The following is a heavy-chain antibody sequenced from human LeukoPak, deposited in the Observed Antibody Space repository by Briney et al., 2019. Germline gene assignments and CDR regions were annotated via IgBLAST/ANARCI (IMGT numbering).Heavy chain of an antibody. CDR3: ARGITMIVVEVFDY. CDR1: GYTFTGYY. V-gene: IGHV1-2*06. D-gene: IGHD3-22*01. CDR2: INPNSGGT. J-gene: IGHJ4*02. Sequence: GASVKVSCKASGYTFTGYYMHWVRQAPGQGLEWMGRINPNSGGTNYAQKFQGRVTTTRDTFISTAYMELSRLRSDDTAVYYCARGITMIVVEVFDYWGQGTLVTVSS.